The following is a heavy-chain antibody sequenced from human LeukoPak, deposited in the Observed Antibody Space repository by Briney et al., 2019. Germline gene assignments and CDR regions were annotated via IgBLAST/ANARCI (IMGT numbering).Heavy chain of an antibody. D-gene: IGHD5-18*01. CDR1: GFTFSSYA. V-gene: IGHV3-23*01. CDR3: AKALRWSGYSYGYYGSPPFDY. Sequence: PGASLRLSCAASGFTFSSYAMSWVRQAPGKGLEWVSAISGSGGSTYYADSVKGRFTISRDNSKNTLYLQMNSLRAEDTAVYYCAKALRWSGYSYGYYGSPPFDYWGQGTLVTVSS. J-gene: IGHJ4*02. CDR2: ISGSGGST.